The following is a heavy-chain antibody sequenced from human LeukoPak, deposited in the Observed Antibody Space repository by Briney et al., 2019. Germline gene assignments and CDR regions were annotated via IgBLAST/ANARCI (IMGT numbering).Heavy chain of an antibody. Sequence: SVTVSCKASGGTFSSYAISWVRQAPGQGLEWMGGIIPIFGTANYAQKFQGGVTITADESTSTAYMELSSLRSEDTAVYYCARLPHDSSGYFDYWGQGTLVTVSS. V-gene: IGHV1-69*13. D-gene: IGHD3-22*01. CDR3: ARLPHDSSGYFDY. CDR2: IIPIFGTA. J-gene: IGHJ4*02. CDR1: GGTFSSYA.